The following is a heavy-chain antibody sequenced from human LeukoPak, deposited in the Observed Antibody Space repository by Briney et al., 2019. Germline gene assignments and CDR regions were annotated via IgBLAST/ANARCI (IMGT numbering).Heavy chain of an antibody. D-gene: IGHD6-13*01. CDR3: AKDGTSSWFGEAT. CDR2: ISTDGSHK. CDR1: GFTFSDYG. J-gene: IGHJ5*02. Sequence: PGGSLRLPCAASGFTFSDYGMQWVRQAPGQGLEWVALISTDGSHKDYADSVKGRFTLSRDNSKNTLYLQMNSLRVEDTAVYYCAKDGTSSWFGEATWGQGTLVTVSS. V-gene: IGHV3-30*18.